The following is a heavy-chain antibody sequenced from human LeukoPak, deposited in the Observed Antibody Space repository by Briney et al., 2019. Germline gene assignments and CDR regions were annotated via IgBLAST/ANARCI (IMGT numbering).Heavy chain of an antibody. D-gene: IGHD4-23*01. CDR3: VRATAVAFDY. CDR1: GFTFSSYE. Sequence: GGSLRLSCAASGFTFSSYEMNWVRQAPGKGLEWVSALSGSGGSTYYADSVKGRFTISRDNSKNTLYLQMNSLRAEDTAVYYCVRATAVAFDYWGQGTLVTVSS. CDR2: LSGSGGST. V-gene: IGHV3-23*01. J-gene: IGHJ4*02.